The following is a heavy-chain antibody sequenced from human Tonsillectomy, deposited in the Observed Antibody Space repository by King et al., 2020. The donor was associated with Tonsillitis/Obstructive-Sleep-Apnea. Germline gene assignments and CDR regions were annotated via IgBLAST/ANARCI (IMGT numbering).Heavy chain of an antibody. D-gene: IGHD4-17*01. CDR2: IWYDGSNK. J-gene: IGHJ3*02. V-gene: IGHV3-33*01. Sequence: VQLVQSGGGVVQPGRSLSLSCAASGFTFSSYGMTWFRQAPGKGLEWVAVIWYDGSNKYYADSVKGRFTISSNNSKNTLFLQMNSLRAEDTAVYYCARDRSSVGTKVTVQARKDAFDSRGQGTMVTVSS. CDR3: ARDRSSVGTKVTVQARKDAFDS. CDR1: GFTFSSYG.